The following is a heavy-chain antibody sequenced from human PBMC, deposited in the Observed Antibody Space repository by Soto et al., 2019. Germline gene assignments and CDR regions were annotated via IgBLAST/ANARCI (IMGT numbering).Heavy chain of an antibody. J-gene: IGHJ4*02. D-gene: IGHD2-15*01. V-gene: IGHV2-5*02. Sequence: QITLKESGPTLVKPTQTLTLTCTFSGFSLSTSGVGVGWIRQPPGKALEWLALIYWDDDKRHSPSLKSRLTITKDTSKNQVVLTMTNVDPADTATYYCAHIATGASPNYWGQGTLVTVSS. CDR3: AHIATGASPNY. CDR1: GFSLSTSGVG. CDR2: IYWDDDK.